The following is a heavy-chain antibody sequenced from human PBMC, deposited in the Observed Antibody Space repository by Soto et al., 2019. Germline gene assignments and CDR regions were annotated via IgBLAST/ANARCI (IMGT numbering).Heavy chain of an antibody. CDR1: GGSISSGGYY. Sequence: SETLSLTCTVSGGSISSGGYYWSWIRQHPGKGLEWIGYIYYSGSTYYNPSLKSRVTISVDTSKNQFSLKLSSVTAADTAVYYCARVTSKSTYYFDYWGQGTLVTVSS. J-gene: IGHJ4*02. CDR2: IYYSGST. CDR3: ARVTSKSTYYFDY. V-gene: IGHV4-31*03.